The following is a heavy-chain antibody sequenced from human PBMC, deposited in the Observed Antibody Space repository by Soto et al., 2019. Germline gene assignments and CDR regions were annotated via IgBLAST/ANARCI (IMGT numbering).Heavy chain of an antibody. CDR3: ARDQWDSTGYPFYFES. D-gene: IGHD3-22*01. CDR2: ISYDGSNE. V-gene: IGHV3-33*05. J-gene: IGHJ4*02. Sequence: GGSLRLSCAASGFSFSSYAMHWFRQAPGKGLEWLAVISYDGSNENYADSVKGRFTISRDNSEHTLYLQMNSLREEDTATFYCARDQWDSTGYPFYFESWGQGTLVTVS. CDR1: GFSFSSYA.